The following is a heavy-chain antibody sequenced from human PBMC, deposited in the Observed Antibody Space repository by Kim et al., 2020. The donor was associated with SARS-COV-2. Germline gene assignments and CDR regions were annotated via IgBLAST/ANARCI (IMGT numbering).Heavy chain of an antibody. CDR2: IYTSGST. V-gene: IGHV4-4*07. Sequence: SETLSLTCTVSGGSISSYYWSWIRQPAGKGLEWIGRIYTSGSTNYNPSLKSRVTMSVDTSKNQFSLKLSSVTAADTAVYYCAREPESRGATINYFDYWGQGTLVTVSS. CDR3: AREPESRGATINYFDY. CDR1: GGSISSYY. D-gene: IGHD5-12*01. J-gene: IGHJ4*02.